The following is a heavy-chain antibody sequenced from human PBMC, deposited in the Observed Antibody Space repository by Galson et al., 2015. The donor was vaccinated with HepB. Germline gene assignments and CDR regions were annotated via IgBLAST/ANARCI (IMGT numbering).Heavy chain of an antibody. J-gene: IGHJ4*02. CDR3: ARQSGGSGWYRRGVGGYYFDY. Sequence: ETLSLTCTVSGGSISSSSYYWGWIRQPPGKGLEWIGSIYYSGSTYYNPSLKSRVTISVDTSKNQFSLKLSSVTAADTAVYYCARQSGGSGWYRRGVGGYYFDYWGQGTLVTVSS. D-gene: IGHD6-19*01. V-gene: IGHV4-39*01. CDR1: GGSISSSSYY. CDR2: IYYSGST.